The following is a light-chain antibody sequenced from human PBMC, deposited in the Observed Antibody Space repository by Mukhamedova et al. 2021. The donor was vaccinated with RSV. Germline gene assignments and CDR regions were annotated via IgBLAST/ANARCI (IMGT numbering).Light chain of an antibody. CDR2: GAS. Sequence: GERATLSCRASQSVSSNLAWYQQKPGQAPRLLIYGASTRATGIPARFSGSGSGTEFTLTISSLQSEDFAVYYCQQYNNWPLTFGGW. V-gene: IGKV3-15*01. CDR1: QSVSSN. CDR3: QQYNNWPLT. J-gene: IGKJ4*01.